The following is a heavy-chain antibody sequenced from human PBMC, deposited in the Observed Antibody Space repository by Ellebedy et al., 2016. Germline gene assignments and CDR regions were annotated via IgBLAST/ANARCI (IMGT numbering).Heavy chain of an antibody. CDR2: ISGSGGST. CDR1: GFTFSSYA. J-gene: IGHJ4*02. CDR3: AKEMGYGDLIDY. D-gene: IGHD4-17*01. V-gene: IGHV3-23*01. Sequence: GESLKISXAASGFTFSSYAINWVRQAPGKGLKWVSAISGSGGSTYYADSVKGRFTISRDNSKNTLYLQMNSLRAEDTAVYYCAKEMGYGDLIDYWGQGTLVTVSS.